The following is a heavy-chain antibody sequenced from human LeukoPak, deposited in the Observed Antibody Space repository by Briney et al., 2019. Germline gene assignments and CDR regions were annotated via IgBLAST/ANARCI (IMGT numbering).Heavy chain of an antibody. CDR1: GFTFSSYA. D-gene: IGHD1-26*01. CDR3: ASGIVGATRGDH. V-gene: IGHV3-23*01. CDR2: ISGSGGNT. Sequence: GGSLRLSCAASGFTFSSYAMSWVRQAPGKGLEWVSAISGSGGNTYYADSVKGRFTVSRDNSENTLYLQMNSLRAEDTAVYYCASGIVGATRGDHWGQGTLVTVSS. J-gene: IGHJ4*02.